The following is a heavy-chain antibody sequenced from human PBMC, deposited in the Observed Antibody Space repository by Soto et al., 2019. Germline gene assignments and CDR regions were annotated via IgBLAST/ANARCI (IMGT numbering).Heavy chain of an antibody. J-gene: IGHJ4*03. Sequence: ASVKVSCKASVYTFTSYDINWVRQATGQGLEGMGWMTPSSGNTDYAHKFNGIVTITRNTSISTAYMELSSLRSEDTAVYYCAMCIAVVRSPRGSIDFWGPGTMVTGSS. CDR1: VYTFTSYD. V-gene: IGHV1-8*01. D-gene: IGHD6-19*01. CDR3: AMCIAVVRSPRGSIDF. CDR2: MTPSSGNT.